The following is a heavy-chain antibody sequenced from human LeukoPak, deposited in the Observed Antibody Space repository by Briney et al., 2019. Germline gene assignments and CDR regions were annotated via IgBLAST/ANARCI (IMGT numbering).Heavy chain of an antibody. CDR1: GYTFTGYY. CDR2: INPNSGGT. D-gene: IGHD2-15*01. J-gene: IGHJ5*02. V-gene: IGHV1-2*02. Sequence: ASVKVSCKASGYTFTGYYMRWVRQAPGQGLEWMGWINPNSGGTNYAQKFQGRVTMTRDTSISTAYMELSRLRSDDTAVYYCARDHCSGGSCYSLAFDPWGQGTLVTVSS. CDR3: ARDHCSGGSCYSLAFDP.